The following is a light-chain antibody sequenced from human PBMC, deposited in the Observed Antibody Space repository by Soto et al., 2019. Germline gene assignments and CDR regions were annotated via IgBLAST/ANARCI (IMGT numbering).Light chain of an antibody. V-gene: IGKV3-11*01. J-gene: IGKJ1*01. CDR2: DAS. CDR3: QQRSNWPRT. CDR1: QRVSTF. Sequence: EIVLTQSPGTLSLSPGDRATLSCRASQRVSTFLAWYQQKPGQAPRLLIYDASNRATGIPARFSGSGSGTDFTLTISSLEPEDFAVYYCQQRSNWPRTFGQGTKVDIK.